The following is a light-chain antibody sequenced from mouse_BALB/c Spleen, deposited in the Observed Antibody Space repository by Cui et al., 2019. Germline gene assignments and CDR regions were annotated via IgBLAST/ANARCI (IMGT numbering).Light chain of an antibody. J-gene: IGKJ4*01. V-gene: IGKV5-48*01. CDR1: QSIGTS. Sequence: DILLTQSPAILSVSPGERVSFSCRASQSIGTSIHWYQQRTNGSPRLLIKYASESISGIPSRFSCSGSGTDFTLSINSVESEDIADYYCQQSNSWPFTFGSGTKLEIK. CDR2: YAS. CDR3: QQSNSWPFT.